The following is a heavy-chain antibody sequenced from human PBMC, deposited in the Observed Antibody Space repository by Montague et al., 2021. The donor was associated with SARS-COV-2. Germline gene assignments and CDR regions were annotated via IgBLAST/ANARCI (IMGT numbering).Heavy chain of an antibody. V-gene: IGHV4-39*07. D-gene: IGHD1-20*01. Sequence: SETLSLTCTISGGSISSRSYYWGWIRQPPGKGLEWIGGIYYSGNTYYNPPLKSRVTISVDTSKNQFSLKLSSVTAADTAVYYCARDQGYNWNYYYYYGMDVWGQGTTVTVSS. CDR3: ARDQGYNWNYYYYYGMDV. CDR2: IYYSGNT. CDR1: GGSISSRSYY. J-gene: IGHJ6*02.